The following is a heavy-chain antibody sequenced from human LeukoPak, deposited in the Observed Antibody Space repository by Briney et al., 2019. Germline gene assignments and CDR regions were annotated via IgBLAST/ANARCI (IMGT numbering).Heavy chain of an antibody. CDR3: ARRSSTVTPVVDV. CDR2: IYPGGSDT. D-gene: IGHD4-17*01. Sequence: GESLKISCKGSGYSFTSYWIGWVRQMPGKGVEWMGIIYPGGSDTRYSPSFQGQVTISADKSISTAYLQWSSLKASDTAMYYCARRSSTVTPVVDVWGQGTTVTVSS. J-gene: IGHJ6*02. CDR1: GYSFTSYW. V-gene: IGHV5-51*01.